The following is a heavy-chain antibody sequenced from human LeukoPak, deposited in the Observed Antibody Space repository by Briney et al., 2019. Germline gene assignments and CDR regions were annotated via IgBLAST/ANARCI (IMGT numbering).Heavy chain of an antibody. J-gene: IGHJ6*03. CDR3: ARVPYDILTGRHYYYYMDV. D-gene: IGHD3-9*01. CDR2: IIPIFGTA. V-gene: IGHV1-69*13. Sequence: GASVKVSCKASGGTFSSYAISWVRQAPGQGLEWMGGIIPIFGTANYAQKFQGRVTITADESTSTAYMELSSLRSEDTAVYYCARVPYDILTGRHYYYYMDVWGKGTTVTISS. CDR1: GGTFSSYA.